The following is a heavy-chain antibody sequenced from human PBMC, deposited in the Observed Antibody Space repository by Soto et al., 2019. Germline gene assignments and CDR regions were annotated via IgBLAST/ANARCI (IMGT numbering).Heavy chain of an antibody. CDR1: GFTFSSYW. D-gene: IGHD5-12*01. CDR2: INSDGSST. CDR3: ASDHGSTDAFDI. J-gene: IGHJ3*02. V-gene: IGHV3-74*01. Sequence: LRLSCAASGFTFSSYWMHWVRQAPGKVLVWVSRINSDGSSTSYADSVKGRFTISRDNAKNTLYLQMNSLRAEDTAVYYCASDHGSTDAFDIWGQGTMVTVSS.